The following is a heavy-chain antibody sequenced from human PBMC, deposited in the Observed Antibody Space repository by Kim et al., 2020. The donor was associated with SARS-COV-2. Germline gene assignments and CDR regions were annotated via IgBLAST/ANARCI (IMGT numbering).Heavy chain of an antibody. V-gene: IGHV4-59*01. J-gene: IGHJ6*03. Sequence: SETLSLTCTVSGGSISSYYWSWIRQPPGKGLEWIGYIYYSGSTNYNPSLKSRVTISVDTSKNQFSLKLSSVTAADTAVYYCARGAATYYYYYMDVWGKGTTVTVSS. CDR3: ARGAATYYYYYMDV. CDR2: IYYSGST. D-gene: IGHD2-15*01. CDR1: GGSISSYY.